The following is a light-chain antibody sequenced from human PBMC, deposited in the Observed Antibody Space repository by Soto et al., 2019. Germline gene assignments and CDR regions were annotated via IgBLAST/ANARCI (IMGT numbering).Light chain of an antibody. CDR3: QQYGSSPVT. CDR2: GAS. J-gene: IGKJ3*01. V-gene: IGKV3-20*01. Sequence: EIVLTQSPGTLSLSPGERATLTCRASQSVTSSYLAWYQQKPGQAPRLLMYGASSRANGIPDRFSGSGSGTDFTLTISRLEPEDFAVYYCQQYGSSPVTFGPGTTVDIK. CDR1: QSVTSSY.